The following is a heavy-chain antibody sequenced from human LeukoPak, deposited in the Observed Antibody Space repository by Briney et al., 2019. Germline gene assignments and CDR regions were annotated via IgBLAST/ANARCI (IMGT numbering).Heavy chain of an antibody. J-gene: IGHJ4*01. V-gene: IGHV1-2*02. CDR2: INPNSGDT. CDR3: ARDPPSGAQLAPFDY. D-gene: IGHD6-6*01. CDR1: GYTFTAYY. Sequence: ASLKVSCKASGYTFTAYYMNWVRQAPGQGLEWMGWINPNSGDTNYPEKFQGRVTLTRDTSISTAYMELSRLRSDDTAVYYCARDPPSGAQLAPFDYWGQEPWSPSPQ.